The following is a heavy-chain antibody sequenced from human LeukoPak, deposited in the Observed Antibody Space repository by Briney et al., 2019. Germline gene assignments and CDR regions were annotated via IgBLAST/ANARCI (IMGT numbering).Heavy chain of an antibody. CDR3: ARGEPPYDFWSGYYPNYYYYYYMDV. CDR2: IYYSGST. Sequence: SETLSLTCAVSGGSISSGGYSWSWSRQPPGKGLEWNGYIYYSGSTNYNPSLKSRVTISVDTSKNQFSLKLSSVTAADTAVYYCARGEPPYDFWSGYYPNYYYYYYMDVWGKGTTVTVSS. J-gene: IGHJ6*03. CDR1: GGSISSGGYS. D-gene: IGHD3-3*01. V-gene: IGHV4-61*08.